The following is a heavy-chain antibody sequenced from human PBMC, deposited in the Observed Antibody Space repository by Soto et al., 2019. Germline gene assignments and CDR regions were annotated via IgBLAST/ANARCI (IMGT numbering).Heavy chain of an antibody. D-gene: IGHD3-3*01. J-gene: IGHJ6*02. Sequence: ASVKVSCKASGYTFTSYYMHWVRQAPGQGLEWMGIINPSGGSTSYAQKFQGRVTMTRDTSTSTVYMELSSLRSEDTAVYYCARDSITIFGVVYYYYGMDVWGQGTTVTVSS. CDR2: INPSGGST. CDR3: ARDSITIFGVVYYYYGMDV. V-gene: IGHV1-46*01. CDR1: GYTFTSYY.